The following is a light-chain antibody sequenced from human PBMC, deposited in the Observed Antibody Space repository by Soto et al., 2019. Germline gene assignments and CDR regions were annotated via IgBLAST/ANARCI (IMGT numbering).Light chain of an antibody. CDR2: EGS. Sequence: QAASVSGSPGQSITISCTGTSSDVGSYNLVSWYQQHPGKAPKLMIYEGSKRPSGVSNRFSGSKSGNTASLTISGLQAEDEADYYYCSYAGSSTLVFGGGTKLTVL. CDR3: CSYAGSSTLV. V-gene: IGLV2-23*01. J-gene: IGLJ2*01. CDR1: SSDVGSYNL.